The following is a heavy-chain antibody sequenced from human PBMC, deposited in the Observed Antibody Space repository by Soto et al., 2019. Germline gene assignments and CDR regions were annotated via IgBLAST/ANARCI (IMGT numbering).Heavy chain of an antibody. Sequence: GGSLRLSCAAPGFTFSSYAMHWVRQAPGKGLEWVAVISYDGSNKYYADSVKGRFTISRDNSKNTLYLQMNSLRAEDTAVYYCARDRGGDCFDYWGQGTLVTVSS. D-gene: IGHD3-16*01. CDR1: GFTFSSYA. CDR3: ARDRGGDCFDY. J-gene: IGHJ4*02. V-gene: IGHV3-30-3*01. CDR2: ISYDGSNK.